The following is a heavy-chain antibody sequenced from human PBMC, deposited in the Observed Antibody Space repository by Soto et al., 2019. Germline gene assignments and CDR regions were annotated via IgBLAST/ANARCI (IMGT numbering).Heavy chain of an antibody. D-gene: IGHD3-16*01. V-gene: IGHV1-18*01. J-gene: IGHJ6*02. CDR3: VMVDNYVTPTPQDV. CDR2: ISPYTGNT. Sequence: QVQLVQSGDEVKKPGASVKVSCKASGYIFVNYGIAWVRQAPGQGLEWMGWISPYTGNTHSATKIQGRLTMTTDTSPRTAYMDLGSLTSDDTAVYYCVMVDNYVTPTPQDVWGQATTVTVSS. CDR1: GYIFVNYG.